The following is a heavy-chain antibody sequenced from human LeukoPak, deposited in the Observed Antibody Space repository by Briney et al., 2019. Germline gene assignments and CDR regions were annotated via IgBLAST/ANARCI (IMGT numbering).Heavy chain of an antibody. CDR3: ARTPYYYDSSGYYPTPLIDP. D-gene: IGHD3-22*01. CDR1: GYTFTGYY. V-gene: IGHV1-2*02. J-gene: IGHJ5*02. Sequence: GGSLRLSCAASGYTFTGYYMHWVRQAPGQGLEWMGWINPNSGGTNYAQKFQGRVTMTRDTSISTAYMELSRLRSDDTAVYYCARTPYYYDSSGYYPTPLIDPWGQGTLVTVSS. CDR2: INPNSGGT.